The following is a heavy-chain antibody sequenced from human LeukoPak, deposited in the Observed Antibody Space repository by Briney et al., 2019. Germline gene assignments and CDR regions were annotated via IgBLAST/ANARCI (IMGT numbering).Heavy chain of an antibody. CDR1: GFTFSSYW. D-gene: IGHD6-19*01. CDR3: ARVAFSGWYDDAFDI. J-gene: IGHJ3*02. CDR2: INSDGSST. V-gene: IGHV3-74*01. Sequence: GGSLRLSCAASGFTFSSYWMHWVRQAPGKGLVWVSRINSDGSSTSYADSVKGRFTISRDNAKNTLYLQMNSLRAEDTAVYYCARVAFSGWYDDAFDIWGQGTMVTVSS.